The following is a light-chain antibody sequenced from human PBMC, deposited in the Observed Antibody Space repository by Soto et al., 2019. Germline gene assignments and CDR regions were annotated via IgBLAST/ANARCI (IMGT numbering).Light chain of an antibody. CDR2: GAS. CDR1: QSVSSSY. CDR3: QQYGSSPWT. V-gene: IGKV3-20*01. Sequence: EIVLTQSPGTLSLSPGEVAPIYSSGSQSVSSSYLAWYQQNTGQAPRIIIYGASSRATGIPDRFIGSGSGTDCTLTISRLEPEDVAVYYCQQYGSSPWTLGQGTKVDIK. J-gene: IGKJ1*01.